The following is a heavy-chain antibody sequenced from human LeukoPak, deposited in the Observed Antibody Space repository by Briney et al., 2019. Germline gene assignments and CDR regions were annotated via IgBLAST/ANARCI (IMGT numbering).Heavy chain of an antibody. V-gene: IGHV4-59*12. Sequence: SETLSLTCSVSGGSISSLYWSWIRQPPGKGLEWIGYIYYTGSTNYNPSLKSRVTMFVDMSKNQFSLRLSSVTAADTAVYYCARDLTTPPYNWFDPWGQGTLVTVSS. CDR2: IYYTGST. D-gene: IGHD4-11*01. CDR3: ARDLTTPPYNWFDP. J-gene: IGHJ5*02. CDR1: GGSISSLY.